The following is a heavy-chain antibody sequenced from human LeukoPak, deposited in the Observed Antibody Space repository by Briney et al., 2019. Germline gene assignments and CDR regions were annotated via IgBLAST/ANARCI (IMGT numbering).Heavy chain of an antibody. CDR3: AKGDTVAVTAYYFDY. CDR1: GITFSGYA. CDR2: ISGSGGNK. D-gene: IGHD2-21*02. Sequence: GGSLRLSCVVSGITFSGYAMTWVRQAPGKGLEWVSIISGSGGNKNYADSVKGRFTISRDNSKNTVYLQMNSLRTEDTAIYYCAKGDTVAVTAYYFDYWGQGTLVTVSS. V-gene: IGHV3-23*01. J-gene: IGHJ4*02.